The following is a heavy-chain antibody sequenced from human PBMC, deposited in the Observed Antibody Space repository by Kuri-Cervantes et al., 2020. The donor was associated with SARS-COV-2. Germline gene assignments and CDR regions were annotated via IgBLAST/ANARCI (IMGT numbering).Heavy chain of an antibody. D-gene: IGHD1-26*01. Sequence: SETLSLTCTVSGGSISSGGYYWSWIRQHPGKGLEWIGYIYYSGSTYYNPSLKSRVTISVDTSKNQFSLKLSSVTAADTAVYYCARGNWELRNWYFDLWGRGTLVTVSS. CDR2: IYYSGST. CDR1: GGSISSGGYY. J-gene: IGHJ2*01. V-gene: IGHV4-31*03. CDR3: ARGNWELRNWYFDL.